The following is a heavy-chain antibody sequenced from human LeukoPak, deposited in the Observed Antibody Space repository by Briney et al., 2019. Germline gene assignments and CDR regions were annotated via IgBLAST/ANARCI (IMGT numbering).Heavy chain of an antibody. D-gene: IGHD3-10*01. Sequence: PSETLSLTCTVSGGSISSSSYYWGWIRQPPGKGLEWIGSIYYSGSTYYNPSLKSRVTISVDTSKNQFSLKLSSVTAADTAVYYCARENDGRITMVRGVIFYWFDPWGQGTLVTVSS. J-gene: IGHJ5*02. V-gene: IGHV4-39*07. CDR1: GGSISSSSYY. CDR3: ARENDGRITMVRGVIFYWFDP. CDR2: IYYSGST.